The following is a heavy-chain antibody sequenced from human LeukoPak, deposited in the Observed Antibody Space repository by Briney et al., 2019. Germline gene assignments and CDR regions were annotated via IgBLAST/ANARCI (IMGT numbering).Heavy chain of an antibody. CDR1: GGSISSYY. V-gene: IGHV4-4*07. J-gene: IGHJ4*02. CDR3: ARDLTYNWNDGRYFDY. CDR2: IYTSGST. D-gene: IGHD1-1*01. Sequence: PSETLSLTCTVSGGSISSYYWSWIRQPAGKGLEWIGRIYTSGSTNYNPSLKSRVTMSVDTSKNQFSLKLSSVTAADTAVYYCARDLTYNWNDGRYFDYWGQGTLVTVSS.